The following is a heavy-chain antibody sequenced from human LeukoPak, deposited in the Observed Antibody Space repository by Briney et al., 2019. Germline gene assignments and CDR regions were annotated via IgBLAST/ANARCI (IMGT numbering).Heavy chain of an antibody. D-gene: IGHD2-2*01. V-gene: IGHV4-34*01. Sequence: SETLSLTCAVYGGSFSGYYWSWIRQPPGKGLEWIGEINHSGSTNYNPSLKSRVTISVDTSKNQFSLKLSSVTAADTAVYYCARVGYCSSTSCYRPYDAFDIWGQGTMVTVSS. CDR2: INHSGST. CDR3: ARVGYCSSTSCYRPYDAFDI. CDR1: GGSFSGYY. J-gene: IGHJ3*02.